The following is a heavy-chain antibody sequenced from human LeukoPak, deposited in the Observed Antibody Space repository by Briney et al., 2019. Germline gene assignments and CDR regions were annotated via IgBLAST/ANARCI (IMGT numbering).Heavy chain of an antibody. CDR2: ITSGSSYI. CDR1: GLTFSSYE. CDR3: ARYSGTYRDY. Sequence: PGGSLRLSCAASGLTFSSYEMNWVRQAPGRGLEWVSSITSGSSYIFYADSVKGRFTISRDNAKNSLYLQMSSLRAEDTAVYYCARYSGTYRDYWGQGTLVTVSS. J-gene: IGHJ4*02. D-gene: IGHD1-26*01. V-gene: IGHV3-21*01.